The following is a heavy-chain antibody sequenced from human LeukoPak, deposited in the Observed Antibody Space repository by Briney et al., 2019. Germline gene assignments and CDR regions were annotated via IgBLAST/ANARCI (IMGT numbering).Heavy chain of an antibody. J-gene: IGHJ1*01. D-gene: IGHD3-10*01. V-gene: IGHV3-30*04. CDR3: ARSALTMVRGVFQH. CDR2: ISYDGSNK. Sequence: GRSLRLSCAASEFTFSSYAMHWVRQAPGKGLEWVAVISYDGSNKYYADSVKGRFTISRDNSKNTLYLQMNSLRAEDTAVYYCARSALTMVRGVFQHWGQGTLVTVSS. CDR1: EFTFSSYA.